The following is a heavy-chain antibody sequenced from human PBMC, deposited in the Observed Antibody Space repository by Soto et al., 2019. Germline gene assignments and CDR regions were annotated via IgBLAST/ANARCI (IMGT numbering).Heavy chain of an antibody. CDR1: GFTFSGYA. V-gene: IGHV3-23*01. Sequence: GGSLRLSCAASGFTFSGYAMSWVRQAPGKGLEWVSAISGSGGSTYYADSVKGRFTISRDNSKNTLYLQMNSLRAEDTAVYYCAKDLYILTGRNWFDPWGQGTLVTVSS. CDR2: ISGSGGST. CDR3: AKDLYILTGRNWFDP. J-gene: IGHJ5*02. D-gene: IGHD3-9*01.